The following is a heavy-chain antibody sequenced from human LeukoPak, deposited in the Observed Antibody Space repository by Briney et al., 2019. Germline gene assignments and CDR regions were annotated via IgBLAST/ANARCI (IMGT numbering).Heavy chain of an antibody. D-gene: IGHD2-2*01. CDR2: INPNSGGT. J-gene: IGHJ6*03. CDR3: ARGDSEVVQSTANYYYYYMDV. V-gene: IGHV1-2*02. Sequence: ASVKVSCKASGYTFTGYYMHWVRQAPGQGLEWMGWINPNSGGTNYAQKFQGRVTITADKSTSTAYMELSSLRSEDTAVYYCARGDSEVVQSTANYYYYYMDVWGKGTTVTVSS. CDR1: GYTFTGYY.